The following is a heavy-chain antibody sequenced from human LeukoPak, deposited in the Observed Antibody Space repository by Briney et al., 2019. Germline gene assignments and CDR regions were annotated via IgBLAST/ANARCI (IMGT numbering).Heavy chain of an antibody. V-gene: IGHV4-59*01. CDR2: IYSNGNT. Sequence: PSETLSLTCTVSGGSIKNYDWSWLRQPPGKGLEWIGYIYSNGNTNYNPSLKSRVTISVDTSKNRISLKLSSVTAADTAVYYCARSRPPSDYYYMDVWGKGTTVTVSS. CDR3: ARSRPPSDYYYMDV. J-gene: IGHJ6*03. D-gene: IGHD6-6*01. CDR1: GGSIKNYD.